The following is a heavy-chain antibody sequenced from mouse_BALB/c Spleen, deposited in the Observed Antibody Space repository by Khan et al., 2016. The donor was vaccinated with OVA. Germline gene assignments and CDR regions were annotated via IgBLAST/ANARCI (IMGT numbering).Heavy chain of an antibody. CDR1: GYTFTYYV. CDR3: ARGDGYYVYFDY. D-gene: IGHD2-3*01. Sequence: QVQLQQSGPELVKPGASVKMSCKASGYTFTYYVITWVKQRTGQGLEWIGEIYPGSDNAYYNERFKGKATLTADKSSNTTHMPRSSLPSEDSAVYCCARGDGYYVYFDYGGQGTTLTVSS. CDR2: IYPGSDNA. V-gene: IGHV1-81*01. J-gene: IGHJ2*01.